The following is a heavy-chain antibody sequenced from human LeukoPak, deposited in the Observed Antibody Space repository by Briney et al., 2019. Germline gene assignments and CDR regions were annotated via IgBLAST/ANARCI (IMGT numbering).Heavy chain of an antibody. J-gene: IGHJ5*02. CDR3: ARLRGYYDSSGYYYVPIGNDWFDP. Sequence: GGSLRLSCAASGFTFSSYAMSWVRQAPGKGLEWVSAISGSGGSTYYADSVKGRFTISRDNSKNTLYLQMNSLRAEDTAVYYCARLRGYYDSSGYYYVPIGNDWFDPWGQGTLVTVSS. CDR1: GFTFSSYA. CDR2: ISGSGGST. D-gene: IGHD3-22*01. V-gene: IGHV3-23*01.